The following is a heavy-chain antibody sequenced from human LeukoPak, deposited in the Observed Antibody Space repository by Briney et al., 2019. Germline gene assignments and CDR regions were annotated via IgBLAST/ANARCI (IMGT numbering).Heavy chain of an antibody. CDR1: GYTFTSYC. CDR2: INPSGGST. V-gene: IGHV1-46*01. D-gene: IGHD3-22*01. J-gene: IGHJ3*01. CDR3: ARGMLGSYESSGYYALGV. Sequence: GASVKVSCKASGYTFTSYCMHWVRQAPGQGLEWMGIINPSGGSTSYAQKFQGRVTMTRDTSTSTVYMELSSLRSEDTAVYYCARGMLGSYESSGYYALGVWGQGTTVTVPS.